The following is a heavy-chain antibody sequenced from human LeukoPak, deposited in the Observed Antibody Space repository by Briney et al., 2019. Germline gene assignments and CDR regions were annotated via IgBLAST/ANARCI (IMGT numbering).Heavy chain of an antibody. J-gene: IGHJ4*02. CDR3: ARVMVRGVIDY. V-gene: IGHV4-30-4*01. CDR2: IYYSRST. CDR1: GGSISSGDYY. D-gene: IGHD3-10*01. Sequence: PSETLSLTCTVSGGSISSGDYYWSWIRQPPGKGLEWIAYIYYSRSTYSNPSLKSRVTISVDTSKNQFSLKLSSVTAADTAVYYCARVMVRGVIDYWGQGTLVAVSS.